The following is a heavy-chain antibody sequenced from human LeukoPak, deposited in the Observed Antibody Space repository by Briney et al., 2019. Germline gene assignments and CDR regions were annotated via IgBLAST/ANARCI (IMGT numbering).Heavy chain of an antibody. CDR3: AKRGVVIRVILVGFHKEAYYFDS. CDR2: IYPSDSSR. J-gene: IGHJ4*02. Sequence: PGWSVRLSCAASGFTFSDHYISWMRQAPAKGLEGVSYIYPSDSSRYYADSVKGRFTISSDNAKNSLYLQMNSLRAEDTAVYFCAKRGVVIRVILVGFHKEAYYFDSWGQGALVTVSS. D-gene: IGHD3-22*01. CDR1: GFTFSDHY. V-gene: IGHV3-11*01.